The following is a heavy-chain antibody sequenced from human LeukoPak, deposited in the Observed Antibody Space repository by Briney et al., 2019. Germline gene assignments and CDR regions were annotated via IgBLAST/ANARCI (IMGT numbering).Heavy chain of an antibody. J-gene: IGHJ4*02. Sequence: ASVKVSCKASGYTLTGYYMHWARQAPGQGLEWMGWINPNSGGTNYAQKFQGRVTMTRDTSISTAYMELSRLRSDDTAVYYCARGPWRKLLHPSHYWGQGTLVTVSS. D-gene: IGHD2-15*01. CDR2: INPNSGGT. CDR3: ARGPWRKLLHPSHY. CDR1: GYTLTGYY. V-gene: IGHV1-2*02.